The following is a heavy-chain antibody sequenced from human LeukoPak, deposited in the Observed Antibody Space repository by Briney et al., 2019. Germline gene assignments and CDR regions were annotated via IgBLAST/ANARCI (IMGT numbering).Heavy chain of an antibody. Sequence: PSETLSLTCTVSGGSISSSSYYWGWIRQPPGKGLEWIGSIYYSGSTYYNPSLKSRVTISVDTSKNQFSLKLSSVTAADTAVYYCARAPNESPPRYWFDPWGQGTLVTVSS. D-gene: IGHD1-1*01. CDR2: IYYSGST. J-gene: IGHJ5*02. CDR3: ARAPNESPPRYWFDP. CDR1: GGSISSSSYY. V-gene: IGHV4-39*01.